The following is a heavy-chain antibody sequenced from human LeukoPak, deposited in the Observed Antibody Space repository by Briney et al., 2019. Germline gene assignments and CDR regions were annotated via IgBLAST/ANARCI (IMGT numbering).Heavy chain of an antibody. CDR3: ARDLGLGSLFDY. D-gene: IGHD7-27*01. J-gene: IGHJ4*02. V-gene: IGHV4-61*02. CDR1: GGSISSGSYY. CDR2: IYTSGST. Sequence: SETLSLTXTVPGGSISSGSYYWSWIRQPAGKGLEWIGRIYTSGSTNYNPSLKSRVTISVDTSKNQFSLKLSSVTAADTAVYYCARDLGLGSLFDYWGQGTLVTVSS.